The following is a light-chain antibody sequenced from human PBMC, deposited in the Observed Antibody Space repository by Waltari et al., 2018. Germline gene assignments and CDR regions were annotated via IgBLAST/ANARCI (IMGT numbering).Light chain of an antibody. J-gene: IGKJ2*01. V-gene: IGKV1-13*02. Sequence: AIQLTQSPSSLSASVGDRVIVTCRASQGISNSLAWYQQRSGRAPKLLIYGASNLQSGVPLRFSGSGSGTDFTLTISSLQPDDFATYYCQQFNSYPYTFGQGTRLEI. CDR3: QQFNSYPYT. CDR1: QGISNS. CDR2: GAS.